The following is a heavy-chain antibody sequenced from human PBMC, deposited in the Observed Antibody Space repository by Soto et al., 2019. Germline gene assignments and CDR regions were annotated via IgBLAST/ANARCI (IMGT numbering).Heavy chain of an antibody. Sequence: QLQLQESGPGLVKPSETLSLTCTVSGGSISSSSYYWGWIRQPPGKGLEWIGSIYYSGSTYYNPSPKCRVTISVDTSKNQFSLKLSSVTAADTAVYYCARVGALWFGEGGDYWGQGTLVTVSS. D-gene: IGHD3-10*01. CDR3: ARVGALWFGEGGDY. V-gene: IGHV4-39*01. CDR2: IYYSGST. J-gene: IGHJ4*02. CDR1: GGSISSSSYY.